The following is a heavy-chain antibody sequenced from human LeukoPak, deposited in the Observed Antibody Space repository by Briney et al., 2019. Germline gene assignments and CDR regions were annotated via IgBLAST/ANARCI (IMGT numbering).Heavy chain of an antibody. D-gene: IGHD1-26*01. Sequence: GGSLRLSCVVSGLTFSDYYMSWIRQAPGKGLEWISYISSASTTMYYTDSVKGRFTISRDDAKNSLYLQMNSLRVEDTALYYCAKSRSLYYFAYWGQGTLVTVSS. CDR1: GLTFSDYY. V-gene: IGHV3-11*01. CDR2: ISSASTTM. CDR3: AKSRSLYYFAY. J-gene: IGHJ4*02.